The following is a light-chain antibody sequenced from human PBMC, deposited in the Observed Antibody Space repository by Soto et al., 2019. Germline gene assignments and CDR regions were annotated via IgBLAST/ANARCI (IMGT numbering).Light chain of an antibody. CDR2: DAS. V-gene: IGKV3D-20*02. CDR1: QSVSSSY. Sequence: EIVLTQSPGTLSLSPGERATLSCRSSQSVSSSYLAWYQQKPGQAPRLLIYDASNRATGIPARFSGSGSGTDFTLTISSLEPEDFALYYCQQRSDWPSITFGQGTRLEIK. J-gene: IGKJ5*01. CDR3: QQRSDWPSIT.